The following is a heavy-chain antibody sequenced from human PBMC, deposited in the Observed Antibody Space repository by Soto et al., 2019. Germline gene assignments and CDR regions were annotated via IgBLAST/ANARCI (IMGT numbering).Heavy chain of an antibody. CDR2: ISYDGSNK. V-gene: IGHV3-30*18. D-gene: IGHD3-3*01. CDR3: AKGPYYDFGSGYYRPRYYYYGMDV. J-gene: IGHJ6*02. CDR1: GFTFSSYG. Sequence: PGGSLRLSCAASGFTFSSYGMHWVRQAPGKGLEWVAVISYDGSNKYYADSVKGRFTISRDNSKNTLYLQMNSLRAEDTAVYYCAKGPYYDFGSGYYRPRYYYYGMDVWGQGTTVTVSS.